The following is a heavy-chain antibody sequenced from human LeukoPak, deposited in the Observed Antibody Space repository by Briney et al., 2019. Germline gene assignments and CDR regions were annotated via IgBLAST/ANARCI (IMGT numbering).Heavy chain of an antibody. J-gene: IGHJ5*02. V-gene: IGHV4-34*01. CDR2: IYHSGST. CDR1: DGSFSSYY. D-gene: IGHD2-15*01. Sequence: SETLSLTCAVYDGSFSSYYWTWIRQSPGKGLEWIGEIYHSGSTNFNPSLRSRVTISLDTSKNQFSLRLSSVTAADTAVYYCAREYCSDVSCHDNWFDPWGQGTLVIVSS. CDR3: AREYCSDVSCHDNWFDP.